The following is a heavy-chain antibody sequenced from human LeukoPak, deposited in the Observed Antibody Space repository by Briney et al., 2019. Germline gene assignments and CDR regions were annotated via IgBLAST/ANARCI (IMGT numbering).Heavy chain of an antibody. D-gene: IGHD6-19*01. CDR2: INPSGGST. J-gene: IGHJ4*02. CDR1: GYTFTSYD. V-gene: IGHV1-46*01. Sequence: GASVKVSCKASGYTFTSYDINWVRQAPGQGLEWMGIINPSGGSTSYAQKFQGRVTMTRDTSTSTVYMELSSLRSEDTAVYYCARVEHYSGSYNYWGQGTLVTVSS. CDR3: ARVEHYSGSYNY.